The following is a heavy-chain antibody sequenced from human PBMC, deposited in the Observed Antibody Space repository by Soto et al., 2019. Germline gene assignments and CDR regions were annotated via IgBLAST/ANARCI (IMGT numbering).Heavy chain of an antibody. CDR3: ITAPLR. CDR2: IRSQGDGGTA. Sequence: QLVESGGGFVKPGMSLRLTCAASGFTFSNAWMTWVRQARGKGMERVGLIRSQGDGGTADYAAPVRGSFTISRDDSQNLVFLHMDNLHPEYTAVYYCITAPLRWGQRTLVTVSS. V-gene: IGHV3-15*01. J-gene: IGHJ4*02. CDR1: GFTFSNAW.